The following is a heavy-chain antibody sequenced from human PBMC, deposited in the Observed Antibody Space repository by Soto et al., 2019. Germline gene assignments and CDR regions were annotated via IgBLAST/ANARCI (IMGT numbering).Heavy chain of an antibody. Sequence: GGSLRLSCAASGFTFSNFTMNWVRRAPGKGLEWVSSISSTSRYIYYAVSVKGRFTISRDNAKKSLYLQMNSLRAEDTAVYFCARFTSSSTGYTSSSYFDYWGQGTKVTVSS. CDR3: ARFTSSSTGYTSSSYFDY. CDR2: ISSTSRYI. CDR1: GFTFSNFT. J-gene: IGHJ4*02. D-gene: IGHD6-13*01. V-gene: IGHV3-21*01.